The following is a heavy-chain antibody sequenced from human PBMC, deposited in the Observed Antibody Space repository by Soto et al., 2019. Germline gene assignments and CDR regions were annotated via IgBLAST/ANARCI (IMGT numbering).Heavy chain of an antibody. D-gene: IGHD3-22*01. J-gene: IGHJ5*02. CDR3: ARGETYYYDSSGYLNWFDP. CDR2: IYYSGST. CDR1: GGSISSGDYY. V-gene: IGHV4-30-4*01. Sequence: QVQLQESGPGLVKPSQTLSLTCTVSGGSISSGDYYWSWIRQPPGKGLEWIGYIYYSGSTYYNPSLKSRVTISVDTSKNPFSLKLSSVTAADTAVYYCARGETYYYDSSGYLNWFDPWGQGTLVTVSS.